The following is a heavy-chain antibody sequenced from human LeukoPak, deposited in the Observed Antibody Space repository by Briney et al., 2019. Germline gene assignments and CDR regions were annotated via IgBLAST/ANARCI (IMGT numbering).Heavy chain of an antibody. CDR2: IEEDGSAK. D-gene: IGHD3-16*01. V-gene: IGHV3-7*01. CDR1: GFTMNTYW. CDR3: ARHALYRFDS. J-gene: IGHJ4*02. Sequence: GGSLRLSCVTSGFTMNTYWMTWVRQAPGKGLEWVANIEEDGSAKYVDSVKGRFTFSRDNSKNSVYLEMNSLRAEDTAVYYCARHALYRFDSWGQGTLVTVSS.